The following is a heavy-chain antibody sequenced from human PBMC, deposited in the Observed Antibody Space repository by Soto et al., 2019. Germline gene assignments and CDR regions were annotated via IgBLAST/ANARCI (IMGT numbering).Heavy chain of an antibody. CDR1: GGSISGYY. V-gene: IGHV4-59*01. D-gene: IGHD6-25*01. Sequence: QVQLQESGPGLVKPSETLSLTCTVSGGSISGYYWSWIRQPPGKGLEWIGYIYYSGSTNYNPSLKSRVTISVDTSKNQFSLKLSSMTAADTAVYYCARVNSGGANYWGQGTLVTVSS. J-gene: IGHJ4*02. CDR2: IYYSGST. CDR3: ARVNSGGANY.